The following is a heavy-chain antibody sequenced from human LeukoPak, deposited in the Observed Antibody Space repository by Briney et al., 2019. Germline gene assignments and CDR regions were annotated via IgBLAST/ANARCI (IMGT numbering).Heavy chain of an antibody. J-gene: IGHJ1*01. V-gene: IGHV1-18*01. CDR2: ISAYNGNT. D-gene: IGHD3-3*01. CDR3: ARDNGYDFWSGYPGGFQH. CDR1: GYTFTSYG. Sequence: ASVRVSCTASGYTFTSYGISWVRQAPGQGLEWMGWISAYNGNTNYAQKLQGRVTMTTDTSTSTAHMELRSLRSDDTAVYYCARDNGYDFWSGYPGGFQHWGQGTLVTVSS.